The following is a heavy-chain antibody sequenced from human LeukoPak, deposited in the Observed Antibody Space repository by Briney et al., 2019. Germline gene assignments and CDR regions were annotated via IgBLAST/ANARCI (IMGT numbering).Heavy chain of an antibody. J-gene: IGHJ3*02. Sequence: ASVKVSCKASGYTFTGYYMHWVRQAPGQGLEWMGWINPNSGGTNYAQKFQGRVTMTRDTSISTAYMELSRLRSDDTAVYYCARDSGWELLDAFDIWGQGTMVTVSS. D-gene: IGHD1-26*01. V-gene: IGHV1-2*02. CDR1: GYTFTGYY. CDR3: ARDSGWELLDAFDI. CDR2: INPNSGGT.